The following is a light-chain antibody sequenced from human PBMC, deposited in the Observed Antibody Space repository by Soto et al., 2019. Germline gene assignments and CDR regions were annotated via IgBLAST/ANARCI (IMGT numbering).Light chain of an antibody. CDR3: QQRSNWPPWT. J-gene: IGKJ1*01. V-gene: IGKV3-11*01. CDR1: QSVSSY. CDR2: DAS. Sequence: VLTQSPGTLSLSPGERATLSCRASQSVSSYLAWYQQKPGQAPRLLIYDASNRATGIPARFSGSGSGTDFTLTISSLEPEDFAVYYCQQRSNWPPWTFGQGTKVDIK.